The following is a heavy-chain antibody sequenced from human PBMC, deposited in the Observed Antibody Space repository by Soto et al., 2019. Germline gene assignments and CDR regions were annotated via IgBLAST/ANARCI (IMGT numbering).Heavy chain of an antibody. D-gene: IGHD1-7*01. Sequence: QVQLVQSGAEVKKPGSSVKVSCKASGGTFSSYAISWVRQAPGQGLEWMGGIIPIFGTANYAQKFQGRVTITADESTSTAYMGLSSLRSEDTAVYYCARAWNYSDYYYYYGMDVWGQGTTVTVSS. V-gene: IGHV1-69*01. CDR2: IIPIFGTA. CDR3: ARAWNYSDYYYYYGMDV. J-gene: IGHJ6*02. CDR1: GGTFSSYA.